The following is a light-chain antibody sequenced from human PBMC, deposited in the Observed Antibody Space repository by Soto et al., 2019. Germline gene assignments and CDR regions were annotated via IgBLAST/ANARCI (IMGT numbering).Light chain of an antibody. V-gene: IGLV2-14*01. J-gene: IGLJ1*01. CDR1: SSDDGGYNY. CDR3: SSYTSSSISYV. Sequence: QSALTQPASVSGSPGQSITISCTGTSSDDGGYNYVSWCQQHPGKAPKLMIYEVSHRPSGVSNRFSGSKSGNTASLTISGLQPEDEADYYCSSYTSSSISYVFGTGTKLTVL. CDR2: EVS.